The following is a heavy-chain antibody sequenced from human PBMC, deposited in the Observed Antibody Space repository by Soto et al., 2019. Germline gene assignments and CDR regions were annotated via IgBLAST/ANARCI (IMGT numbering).Heavy chain of an antibody. CDR3: ARGNRALVGAPNGAFDY. CDR1: GFTFSSYG. CDR2: ISYDGSKK. Sequence: GGSLRLSCAASGFTFSSYGMHWVRQAPGKGLEWVAVISYDGSKKYYADSVKGRFTISRDNSKNTLYLQMNSLRSEDTAVYYCARGNRALVGAPNGAFDYWGQGTLVTVSS. J-gene: IGHJ4*02. D-gene: IGHD1-26*01. V-gene: IGHV3-30*03.